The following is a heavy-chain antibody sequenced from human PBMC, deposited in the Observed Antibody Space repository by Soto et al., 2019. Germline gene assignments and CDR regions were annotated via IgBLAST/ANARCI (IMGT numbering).Heavy chain of an antibody. CDR1: GFTVSSNY. D-gene: IGHD1-26*01. CDR3: ARARSPTGMDV. CDR2: IYSGGST. V-gene: IGHV3-66*01. J-gene: IGHJ6*02. Sequence: EVQLVESGGGLVQPGGSLRLSCAASGFTVSSNYMSWVRQAPGKGLEWVSVIYSGGSTYYADSVKGRFTISRDNSKNTLYLQMNRLRAEDTAVYYCARARSPTGMDVWGQGTTVTVSS.